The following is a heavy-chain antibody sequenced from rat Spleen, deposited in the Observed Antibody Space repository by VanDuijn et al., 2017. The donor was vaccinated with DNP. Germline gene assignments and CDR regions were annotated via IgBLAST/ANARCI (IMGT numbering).Heavy chain of an antibody. CDR2: VNRAGTT. V-gene: IGHV3-3*01. J-gene: IGHJ4*01. Sequence: EVQLQESGPGLVKPSQSLSLTCSVTGYSITSSYRWNWIRKFPGNKLEWMGSVNRAGTTNYNPSLKSRISITRDTSKNQLFLQVNSVTTEDTATYYCARWPGYNPPYAMDAWGQGTSVTVSS. CDR1: GYSITSSYR. CDR3: ARWPGYNPPYAMDA. D-gene: IGHD1-4*01.